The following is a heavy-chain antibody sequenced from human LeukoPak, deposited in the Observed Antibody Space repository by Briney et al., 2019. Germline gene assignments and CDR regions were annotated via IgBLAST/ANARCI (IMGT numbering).Heavy chain of an antibody. J-gene: IGHJ4*02. V-gene: IGHV3-30*02. CDR2: IRRDGSDR. CDR3: AKDNWLPSSPAVAGLGD. Sequence: PGGSLRLSCIPSGFTFRNYDMHWVRQAPGKGLEWVAFIRRDGSDRFHADSVKGRFTISRDNSRSTLYLQMNSLTVEDTAVYYCAKDNWLPSSPAVAGLGDWNQGTLVTVSS. D-gene: IGHD6-19*01. CDR1: GFTFRNYD.